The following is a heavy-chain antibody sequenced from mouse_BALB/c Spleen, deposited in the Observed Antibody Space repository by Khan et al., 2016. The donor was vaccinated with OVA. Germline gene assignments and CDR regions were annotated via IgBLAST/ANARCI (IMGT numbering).Heavy chain of an antibody. CDR2: INTYTGEP. D-gene: IGHD2-14*01. CDR1: GFTFTNYG. J-gene: IGHJ4*01. Sequence: QLQQSGPELKKPGETVQISCKASGFTFTNYGMNWVRQAPGKGLKWMGWINTYTGEPTFTDDFKGRFAFSLETSASTAYLQINSLKNEDTATYFCARVGYNGTMDFWGQGTSVTVSS. CDR3: ARVGYNGTMDF. V-gene: IGHV9-3-1*01.